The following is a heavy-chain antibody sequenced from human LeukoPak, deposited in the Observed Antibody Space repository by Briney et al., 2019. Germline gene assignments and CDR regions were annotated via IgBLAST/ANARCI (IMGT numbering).Heavy chain of an antibody. D-gene: IGHD4-17*01. CDR2: INSDGTSR. Sequence: PGGSLRLSCAASGFTFSSYWMHWVRQAPGKGLAWVSRINSDGTSRSYADSVKGRFTISRDNAKNTLYLQMNSLRAEDTAVYYCARDRDYGDYDFDYWGQGTLVTVSS. V-gene: IGHV3-74*01. CDR1: GFTFSSYW. J-gene: IGHJ4*02. CDR3: ARDRDYGDYDFDY.